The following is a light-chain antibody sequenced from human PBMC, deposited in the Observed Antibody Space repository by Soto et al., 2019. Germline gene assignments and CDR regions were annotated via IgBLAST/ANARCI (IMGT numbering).Light chain of an antibody. CDR3: QHYCNSLIT. CDR1: QSVSSNY. Sequence: EIVLTQSPGTLSLSPGERATLSCRASQSVSSNYLAWYQQKPGQAPRLLLYGASSRATGIPDRFSVSGSGTDFTLTLSRLEPEDSAVYYCQHYCNSLITFGQGTRLEIK. V-gene: IGKV3-20*01. J-gene: IGKJ5*01. CDR2: GAS.